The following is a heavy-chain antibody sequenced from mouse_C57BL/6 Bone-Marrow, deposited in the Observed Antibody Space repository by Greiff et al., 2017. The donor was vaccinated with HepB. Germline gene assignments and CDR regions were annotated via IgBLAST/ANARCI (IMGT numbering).Heavy chain of an antibody. CDR2: IIPNNGGT. J-gene: IGHJ3*01. D-gene: IGHD1-1*01. CDR1: GYTFTDYY. Sequence: VQLQQSGPELVKPGASVTISCKASGYTFTDYYMNWVKQSLGKSLEWIGDIIPNNGGTSYNQKFKGKATLTVDKSSSTAYMELRSLTSEDSAVYYCASITRGFAYWGQGTLVTVSA. CDR3: ASITRGFAY. V-gene: IGHV1-26*01.